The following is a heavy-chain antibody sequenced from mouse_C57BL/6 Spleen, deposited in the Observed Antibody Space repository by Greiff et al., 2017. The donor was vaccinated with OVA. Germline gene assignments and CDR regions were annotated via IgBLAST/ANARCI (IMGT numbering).Heavy chain of an antibody. V-gene: IGHV3-6*01. CDR2: ISYDGSN. CDR1: GYSITSGYY. J-gene: IGHJ2*01. D-gene: IGHD1-1*01. Sequence: VQLQQSGPGLVKPSQSLSLTCSVTGYSITSGYYWNWIRQFPGNKLEWMGYISYDGSNNYNPSLKNRISITRDTSKNQFFLKLNSVTTEDTATYYCARGHYYGSNYFDYWGQGTTLTVSS. CDR3: ARGHYYGSNYFDY.